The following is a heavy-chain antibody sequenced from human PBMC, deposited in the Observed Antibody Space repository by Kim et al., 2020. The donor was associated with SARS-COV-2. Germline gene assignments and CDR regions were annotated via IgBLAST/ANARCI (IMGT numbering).Heavy chain of an antibody. CDR1: GFTFSSYA. Sequence: GGSLRLSCAASGFTFSSYAMHWVRQAPGKGLEWVAVISYDGSNKYYADSVKGRFTISRDNSKNTLYLQMNSLRAEDTAVYYCARFCSGSYRDAFEIWGQGTMVTVSS. J-gene: IGHJ3*02. CDR3: ARFCSGSYRDAFEI. CDR2: ISYDGSNK. V-gene: IGHV3-30-3*01. D-gene: IGHD1-26*01.